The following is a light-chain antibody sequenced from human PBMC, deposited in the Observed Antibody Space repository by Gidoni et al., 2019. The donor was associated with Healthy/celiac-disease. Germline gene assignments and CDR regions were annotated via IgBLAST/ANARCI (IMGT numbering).Light chain of an antibody. Sequence: QSVLTQPPSVSGAPGHRVTISCTGSSSNIGAGYDVHWYQQLPGTAPKLLIYGNSNRPSGVPDRFSGSKSGNSASLAITGLQAEDEADYYCQSYDSSLSGRVFGTGTKVTVL. CDR1: SSNIGAGYD. CDR2: GNS. J-gene: IGLJ1*01. V-gene: IGLV1-40*01. CDR3: QSYDSSLSGRV.